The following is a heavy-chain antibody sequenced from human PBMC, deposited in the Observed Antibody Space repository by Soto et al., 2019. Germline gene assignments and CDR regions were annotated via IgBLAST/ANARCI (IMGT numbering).Heavy chain of an antibody. D-gene: IGHD3-3*01. CDR3: ARGSPYGNTIFDYGMDV. CDR1: EFIFSTHG. CDR2: ISSSSSYI. V-gene: IGHV3-21*01. Sequence: GGSLRLSCVASEFIFSTHGMNWVRQAPGKGLDWVSYISSSSSYIFYADSVKGRFTISRDNAKNSLYLQMNSLRAEDTAVYYCARGSPYGNTIFDYGMDVWGQGTTVTVSS. J-gene: IGHJ6*02.